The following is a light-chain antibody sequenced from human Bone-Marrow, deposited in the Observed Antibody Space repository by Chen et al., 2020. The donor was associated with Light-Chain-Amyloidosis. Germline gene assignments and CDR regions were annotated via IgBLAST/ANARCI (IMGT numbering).Light chain of an antibody. CDR1: NIGSTS. Sequence: SYLLTQPSSVSVAPVPRATIACGGNNIGSTSVHWYKQTPGQAPLLVVYDDSDRPSGIPERLSGSNSGNTATLTISRVEAGDEADYYCQVWDRSSDRPVFGGGTKLTVL. CDR2: DDS. CDR3: QVWDRSSDRPV. V-gene: IGLV3-21*02. J-gene: IGLJ3*02.